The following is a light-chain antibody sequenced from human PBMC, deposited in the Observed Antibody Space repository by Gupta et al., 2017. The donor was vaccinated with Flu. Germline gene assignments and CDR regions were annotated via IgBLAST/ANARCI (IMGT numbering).Light chain of an antibody. CDR3: QQYYSPPYS. CDR1: QSVLYSSNNNNY. J-gene: IGKJ2*03. V-gene: IGKV4-1*01. Sequence: DIVLSHTPDSLAVSLGERAPLNCKSSQSVLYSSNNNNYLAWYQQKPGQPPKLLIYWASTRESGVPDRFSGSGSGTDFSLTISNLQAEDVAVYYCQQYYSPPYSFGQGTSLEIK. CDR2: WAS.